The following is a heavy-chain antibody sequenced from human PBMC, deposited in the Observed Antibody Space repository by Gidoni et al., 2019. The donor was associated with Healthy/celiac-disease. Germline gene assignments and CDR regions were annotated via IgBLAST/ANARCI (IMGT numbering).Heavy chain of an antibody. J-gene: IGHJ4*02. V-gene: IGHV3-30*04. CDR2: ISYDGSNK. D-gene: IGHD5-18*01. Sequence: QVQLVASGGGVVQPGRSLRLSCAASGFPSRSYAMHWVRPAPGKGLEWVAVISYDGSNKYYADSVKGQFTISRDNSKNTLYLQMNSLRAEDTAVYYCARDLVGYSYGYVGGYFDYWGQGTLVTVSS. CDR1: GFPSRSYA. CDR3: ARDLVGYSYGYVGGYFDY.